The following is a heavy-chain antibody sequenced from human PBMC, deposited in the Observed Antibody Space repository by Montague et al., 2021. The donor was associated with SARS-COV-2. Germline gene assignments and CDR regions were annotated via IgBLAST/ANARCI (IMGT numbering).Heavy chain of an antibody. D-gene: IGHD3-3*01. J-gene: IGHJ3*01. Sequence: SVKVSCKVSGYTLSQTTMHWVRQAPGKGLEWMGSLDPEDGETVYTQTLQGRVAMTADSSTETAYMELTNLISDDTAVYYCTTHSTSGVVIYAFAFWGQGTMVTVSS. CDR3: TTHSTSGVVIYAFAF. CDR2: LDPEDGET. V-gene: IGHV1-24*01. CDR1: GYTLSQTT.